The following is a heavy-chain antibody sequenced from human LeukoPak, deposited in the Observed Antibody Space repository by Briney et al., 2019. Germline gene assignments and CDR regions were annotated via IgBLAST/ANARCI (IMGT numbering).Heavy chain of an antibody. CDR2: INPNSGGT. V-gene: IGHV1-2*02. J-gene: IGHJ4*02. CDR1: GYTFSGYY. CDR3: ARLAATQIGNFDY. Sequence: ASVKVSRKASGYTFSGYYLHWVRQAPGQGLEWMGWINPNSGGTNCAQKFQGRVTMTRDTSISTAYMELSRVRSDDTAVYYCARLAATQIGNFDYWGQGTLVTVSS. D-gene: IGHD6-25*01.